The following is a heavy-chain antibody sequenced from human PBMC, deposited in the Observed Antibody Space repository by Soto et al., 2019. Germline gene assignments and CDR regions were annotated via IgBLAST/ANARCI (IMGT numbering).Heavy chain of an antibody. CDR2: ISAYNGNT. Sequence: ASVKVSCKASGYTFTSYGISWARQAPGQGLEWMGWISAYNGNTNYAQKLQGRVTMTTDTSTSTAYMELRSLRSDDTAVYYCARVEDMVRGVNSYYYGMDVWVQGTTVTVSS. J-gene: IGHJ6*02. D-gene: IGHD3-10*01. CDR3: ARVEDMVRGVNSYYYGMDV. V-gene: IGHV1-18*01. CDR1: GYTFTSYG.